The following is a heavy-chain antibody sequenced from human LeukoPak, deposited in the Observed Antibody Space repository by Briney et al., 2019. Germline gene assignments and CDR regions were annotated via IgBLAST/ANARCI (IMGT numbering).Heavy chain of an antibody. Sequence: SETLSLTCTVSGGSLSSHYWSWIRQHPGKGLEWIGYIYYSGSTYYNPSLKSRVTISVDTSKNQFSLKLSSVTAADTAVYYCARQTVAARGYGMDVWGQGTTVTVSS. D-gene: IGHD6-6*01. CDR3: ARQTVAARGYGMDV. V-gene: IGHV4-59*06. CDR2: IYYSGST. J-gene: IGHJ6*02. CDR1: GGSLSSHY.